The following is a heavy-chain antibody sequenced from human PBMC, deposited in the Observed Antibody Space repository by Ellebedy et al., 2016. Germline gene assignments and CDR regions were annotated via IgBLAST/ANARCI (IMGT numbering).Heavy chain of an antibody. CDR2: IKPDGSEK. V-gene: IGHV3-7*03. CDR1: GFTFSNSW. CDR3: EGRIPGLEPH. Sequence: GESLKISXAASGFTFSNSWINWVRQAPGKGLKWVANIKPDGSEKNYLDSVKGRFTISRDYSKNTLYLQMNSLRAEDTAVYYCEGRIPGLEPHWGQGTLVTVSS. J-gene: IGHJ4*02. D-gene: IGHD2-2*01.